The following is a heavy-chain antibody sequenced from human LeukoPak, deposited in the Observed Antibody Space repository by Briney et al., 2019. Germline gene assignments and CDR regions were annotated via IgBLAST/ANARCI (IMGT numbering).Heavy chain of an antibody. CDR3: ARDLPTDY. D-gene: IGHD5/OR15-5a*01. CDR1: GFTFSDYW. CDR2: IKKDGSEK. Sequence: PGGSLRLSCAASGFTFSDYWMSWVRQVPGKGLEWVADIKKDGSEKNEVDSVKGRFTISRDNSKNTLYLQMNSLRAEDTAVYYCARDLPTDYWGQGTLVTVSP. V-gene: IGHV3-7*03. J-gene: IGHJ4*02.